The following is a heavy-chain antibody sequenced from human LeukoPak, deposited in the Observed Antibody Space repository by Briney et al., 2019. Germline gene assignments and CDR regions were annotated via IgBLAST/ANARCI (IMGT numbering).Heavy chain of an antibody. CDR2: INHSGST. D-gene: IGHD3-10*01. CDR3: ARGPYYGSGSYTY. CDR1: GGSFSGYY. Sequence: SETLSLTCAVYGGSFSGYYWSWIRQPPGKGLEWIGEINHSGSTNCNPSLKSRVTISVDTSKNQFSLKLSSVTAADTAVYYCARGPYYGSGSYTYWGQGTLVTVSS. V-gene: IGHV4-34*01. J-gene: IGHJ4*02.